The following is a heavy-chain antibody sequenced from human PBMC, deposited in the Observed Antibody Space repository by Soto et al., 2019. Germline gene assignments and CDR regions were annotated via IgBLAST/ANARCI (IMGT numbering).Heavy chain of an antibody. CDR2: IYYSGST. CDR1: GGSISSYY. D-gene: IGHD2-15*01. V-gene: IGHV4-59*01. Sequence: QVQLQESGPGLVKPSETLSLTCTVSGGSISSYYWSWIRQPPGKGLEWIGYIYYSGSTNYNPSLKSRVTISVDTYKNEFSLKLSSVTAADTVVYYCARDSSYCSGRSCYRHVYYYGMDVWGQGTTVTVSS. J-gene: IGHJ6*02. CDR3: ARDSSYCSGRSCYRHVYYYGMDV.